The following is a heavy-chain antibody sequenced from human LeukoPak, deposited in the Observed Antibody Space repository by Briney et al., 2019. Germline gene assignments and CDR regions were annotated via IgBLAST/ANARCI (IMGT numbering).Heavy chain of an antibody. D-gene: IGHD2-8*01. Sequence: SETLSLTCTVSGGSISSSSYYWGWIRQPPGKGLEWIGSIYYSGSTYYNPSLKSRVTISVDTSKNQFSLKLSSVTAADTAVYYCARTSHGIGYCTNGVCSEGYYFDYWGQGTLVTVSS. CDR2: IYYSGST. CDR1: GGSISSSSYY. V-gene: IGHV4-39*01. J-gene: IGHJ4*02. CDR3: ARTSHGIGYCTNGVCSEGYYFDY.